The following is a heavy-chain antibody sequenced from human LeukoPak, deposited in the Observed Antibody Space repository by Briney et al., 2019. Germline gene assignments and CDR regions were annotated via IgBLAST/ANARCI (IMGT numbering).Heavy chain of an antibody. CDR3: ARDGWENDY. D-gene: IGHD6-19*01. CDR1: GFTFSSYS. CDR2: ISSSYI. V-gene: IGHV3-21*01. Sequence: GGSLRLSCAASGFTFSSYSMNWVRQAPGKGLEWVSSISSSYIYYADSVKGRFTISRGNAKNSLYLQMNSLRAEDTAVYYCARDGWENDYWGQGTLVTVSS. J-gene: IGHJ4*02.